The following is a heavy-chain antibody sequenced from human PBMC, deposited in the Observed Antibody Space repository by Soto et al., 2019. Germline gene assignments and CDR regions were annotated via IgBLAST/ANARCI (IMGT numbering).Heavy chain of an antibody. CDR3: ARVVMTTVPASFYYGLDV. Sequence: QVQLVQSGAEVRKPGSSVTVSCKASGGTFSTYGITWVRQAPGQVLEWMGHIIPLIGTANYAQRLRGRVTITADESTTTAYMELTSLRSEDTAVYYCARVVMTTVPASFYYGLDVWGQGTTVTVSS. J-gene: IGHJ6*02. D-gene: IGHD4-4*01. CDR2: IIPLIGTA. CDR1: GGTFSTYG. V-gene: IGHV1-69*01.